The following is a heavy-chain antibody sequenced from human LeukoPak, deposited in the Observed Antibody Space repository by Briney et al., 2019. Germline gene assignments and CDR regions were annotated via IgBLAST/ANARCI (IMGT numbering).Heavy chain of an antibody. CDR3: AREEQHQRGRHFEY. CDR2: INPNSGT. V-gene: IGHV1-2*02. D-gene: IGHD6-13*01. J-gene: IGHJ4*02. Sequence: ASVKVSCKASGYTFTDYYIDWVRQAPGQGLEWMGWINPNSGTNYAQNFQGRVTMTRDTSISTAYMELSRLRSDDTAVYYCAREEQHQRGRHFEYWGQGTLVTVSS. CDR1: GYTFTDYY.